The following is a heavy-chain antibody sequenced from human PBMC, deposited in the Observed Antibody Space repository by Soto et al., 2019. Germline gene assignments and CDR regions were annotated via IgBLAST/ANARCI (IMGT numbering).Heavy chain of an antibody. CDR2: ISAHNGNT. J-gene: IGHJ4*02. CDR1: GYTFISYG. D-gene: IGHD2-15*01. V-gene: IGHV1-18*01. CDR3: GTGRLYCSGGSCYFDH. Sequence: QVQLVQSGAEVKKPGASVKVSCKSSGYTFISYGITWVRQAPGQGLERMGWISAHNGNTNYAQKLQGRVTMTTDTATSTAYMEMRSLRADDSAVYYCGTGRLYCSGGSCYFDHWGQGTLVTVSS.